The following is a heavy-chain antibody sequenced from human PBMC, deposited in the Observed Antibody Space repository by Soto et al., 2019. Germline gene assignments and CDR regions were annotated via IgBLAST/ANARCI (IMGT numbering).Heavy chain of an antibody. D-gene: IGHD2-15*01. Sequence: EVQLLESGGGLVQPGGSLTLSCAASGFTFSTYAMTWVRQAPGKGLEWVSTISDSDGSTYYADSVKGRFTISRDNSKNTVYLQMNRLRAEDTAVYYCAKEVGGGWYYFDYWGQGTLVTVSS. J-gene: IGHJ4*02. CDR1: GFTFSTYA. CDR3: AKEVGGGWYYFDY. CDR2: ISDSDGST. V-gene: IGHV3-23*01.